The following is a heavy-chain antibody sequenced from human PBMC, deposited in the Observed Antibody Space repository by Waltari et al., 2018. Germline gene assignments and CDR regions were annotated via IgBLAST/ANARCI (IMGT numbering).Heavy chain of an antibody. CDR1: AFTLSSYW. CDR2: IKQDGSEK. V-gene: IGHV3-7*04. J-gene: IGHJ4*02. D-gene: IGHD6-13*01. CDR3: ARHSVGSWYDFDY. Sequence: EVQLVESGGGLVQPGGSLRLSCAASAFTLSSYWMSWVRQAPGKGLEWVANIKQDGSEKYYVDSVKGRFTISRDNAKNSLYLQMNSLRAEDTAVYYCARHSVGSWYDFDYWGQGTLVTVSS.